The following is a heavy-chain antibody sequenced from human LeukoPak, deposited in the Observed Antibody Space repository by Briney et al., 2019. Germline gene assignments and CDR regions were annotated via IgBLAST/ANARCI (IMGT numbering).Heavy chain of an antibody. CDR2: IYYSGST. CDR3: ARWGLGDFANFDY. J-gene: IGHJ4*02. CDR1: GGSISSYY. D-gene: IGHD3-16*01. V-gene: IGHV4-59*01. Sequence: SETLSLTCTVSGGSISSYYWSWIRQPPGKGLEWIGYIYYSGSTNYNPSLKSRVTISVDTSKNQFSLKLSSVTAAGTAAYYCARWGLGDFANFDYWGQGTLVTVSS.